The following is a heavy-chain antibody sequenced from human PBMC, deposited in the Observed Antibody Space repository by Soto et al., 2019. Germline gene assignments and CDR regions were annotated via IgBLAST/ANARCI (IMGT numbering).Heavy chain of an antibody. D-gene: IGHD6-19*01. V-gene: IGHV6-1*01. J-gene: IGHJ4*02. CDR3: ARDGTYSSGWYGFYDY. CDR1: GDSVSSNSAA. Sequence: SQTLSLTCVISGDSVSSNSAAWNWIRQSPSRGLEWLGRTYYRSKRYNDYAVSVKSRITINPDTSKNQFSLQLNSVTPEDTAVYYCARDGTYSSGWYGFYDYWGQGTLVTVSS. CDR2: TYYRSKRYN.